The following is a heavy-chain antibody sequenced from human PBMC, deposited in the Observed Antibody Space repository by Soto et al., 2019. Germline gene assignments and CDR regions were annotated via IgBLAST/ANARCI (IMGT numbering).Heavy chain of an antibody. CDR2: IHHSGTT. D-gene: IGHD3-10*01. Sequence: SETLSLTCAVSGYSISSGYYWGWIRQPPGKGLEWIGNIHHSGTTYYNPSLKSRVTISIDRSKNQFFLKLSSVTAADTAVYYCARAGDTTVRGVIIMNYFGMDVWGQGTTVTVSS. CDR1: GYSISSGYY. CDR3: ARAGDTTVRGVIIMNYFGMDV. J-gene: IGHJ6*02. V-gene: IGHV4-38-2*01.